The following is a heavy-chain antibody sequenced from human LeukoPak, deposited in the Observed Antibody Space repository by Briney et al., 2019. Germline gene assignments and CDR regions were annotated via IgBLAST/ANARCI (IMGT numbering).Heavy chain of an antibody. CDR1: GGSISSYY. Sequence: SETLSLTCTVSGGSISSYYWSWIRQPPGKGLEWIGYIYYSGSTNYNPSLKSRVTISVDTSKNQFSLKLSSVTAADTAVYYCARSRYCSGGSCYSPYYYYGMDVWGQGTTVTVSS. CDR3: ARSRYCSGGSCYSPYYYYGMDV. V-gene: IGHV4-59*08. J-gene: IGHJ6*02. D-gene: IGHD2-15*01. CDR2: IYYSGST.